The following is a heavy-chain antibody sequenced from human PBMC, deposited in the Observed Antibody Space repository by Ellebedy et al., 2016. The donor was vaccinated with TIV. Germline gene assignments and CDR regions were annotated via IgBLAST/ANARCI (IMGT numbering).Heavy chain of an antibody. CDR1: GFTFNKYT. V-gene: IGHV1-3*01. CDR2: INAGNGNT. Sequence: GGSLRLCXAASGFTFNKYTMHWVRQAPGQRPEWMGWINAGNGNTKYSPKFQDRLIISRETSASTAYMELSSLRSEDTAVYFCARPGGSVTTLGVVIIGPFDYWGQGTLVTVSS. CDR3: ARPGGSVTTLGVVIIGPFDY. J-gene: IGHJ4*02. D-gene: IGHD3-3*01.